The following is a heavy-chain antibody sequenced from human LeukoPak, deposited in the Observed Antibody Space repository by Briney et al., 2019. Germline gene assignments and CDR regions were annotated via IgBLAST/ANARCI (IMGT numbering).Heavy chain of an antibody. J-gene: IGHJ5*02. Sequence: GASVKVSCKASGYTFTSYYMHWVRQAPGQGLEWMGWINPNSGGTNYAQKFQGRVTMTRDTSISTAYMELSRLRSDDTAVYYRARGTIFGVVIRFDPWGQGTLVTVSS. CDR3: ARGTIFGVVIRFDP. D-gene: IGHD3-3*01. CDR1: GYTFTSYY. V-gene: IGHV1-2*02. CDR2: INPNSGGT.